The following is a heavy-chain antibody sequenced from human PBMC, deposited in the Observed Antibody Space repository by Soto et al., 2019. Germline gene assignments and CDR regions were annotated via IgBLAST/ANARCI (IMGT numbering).Heavy chain of an antibody. CDR2: INASGGNT. V-gene: IGHV1-46*01. Sequence: ASVKVSCKASGYTFTSYVISWVRQAPGQGLEWMGIINASGGNTSYAQKFQGRATMTRDTSTSTVYMELSSLRSEDTAVYYCARRAAAKQNDAFDIWGQGTMVTVTS. CDR1: GYTFTSYV. D-gene: IGHD6-13*01. J-gene: IGHJ3*02. CDR3: ARRAAAKQNDAFDI.